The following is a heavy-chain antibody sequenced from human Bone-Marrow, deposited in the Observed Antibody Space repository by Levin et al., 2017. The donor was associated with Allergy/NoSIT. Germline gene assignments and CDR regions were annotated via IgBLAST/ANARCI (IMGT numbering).Heavy chain of an antibody. CDR2: IYPGDSDT. Sequence: GESLKISCKGSGYKFADYWIGWVRQMPGKGLEWMGIIYPGDSDTRYNPSFEGQVTMSADKSISTAYLQWTSLKASDTGIFYCAGTGDWNTSPGWFAPWGQGTQVAVFS. D-gene: IGHD1/OR15-1a*01. J-gene: IGHJ5*02. CDR3: AGTGDWNTSPGWFAP. CDR1: GYKFADYW. V-gene: IGHV5-51*01.